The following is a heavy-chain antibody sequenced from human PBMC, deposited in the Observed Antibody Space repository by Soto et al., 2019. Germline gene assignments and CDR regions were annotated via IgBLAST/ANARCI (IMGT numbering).Heavy chain of an antibody. J-gene: IGHJ6*02. Sequence: PSQTLSLTCAISGDSVSSNSAAWNWIRQSPSRGLEWLGRTYYRSKWYNDYAVSVKSRITINPDTSKNQFSLQLNSVTPEDTAVYYCARGVLWLDYYCYGMDVWGQGTTVTVSS. D-gene: IGHD2-2*01. CDR1: GDSVSSNSAA. CDR3: ARGVLWLDYYCYGMDV. V-gene: IGHV6-1*01. CDR2: TYYRSKWYN.